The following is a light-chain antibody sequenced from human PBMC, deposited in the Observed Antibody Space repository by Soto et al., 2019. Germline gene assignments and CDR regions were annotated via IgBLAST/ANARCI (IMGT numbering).Light chain of an antibody. V-gene: IGKV1-39*01. Sequence: DIQLTQSPSSLSPSVGDRITLSCRASQSISRNLNWYQQMPGKAPSLLIYAARDLQSGVPGRFSSSGSGTEFNITISSLQPEDLATYYCQQSHSTPYTFGQGTKLEI. CDR2: AAR. J-gene: IGKJ2*01. CDR1: QSISRN. CDR3: QQSHSTPYT.